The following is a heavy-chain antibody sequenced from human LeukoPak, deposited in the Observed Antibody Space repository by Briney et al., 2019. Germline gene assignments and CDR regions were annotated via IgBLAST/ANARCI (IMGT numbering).Heavy chain of an antibody. CDR1: GGSISSYY. CDR2: IYYSGST. V-gene: IGHV4-59*01. CDR3: ARGYDILTGYLDY. D-gene: IGHD3-9*01. J-gene: IGHJ4*02. Sequence: PSETLSLTCTVSGGSISSYYWSWIRQPPGKGLEWIGYIYYSGSTNYNPSLKSRVTISVDTSKNQFSLKLSSVTAADTAVYYCARGYDILTGYLDYWCQGTLVTVSS.